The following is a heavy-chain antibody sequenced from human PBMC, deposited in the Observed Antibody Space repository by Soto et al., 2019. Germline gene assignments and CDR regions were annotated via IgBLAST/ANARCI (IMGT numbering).Heavy chain of an antibody. J-gene: IGHJ4*02. CDR2: IYYSGST. V-gene: IGHV4-39*01. CDR1: GGSISSSSYY. D-gene: IGHD4-17*01. Sequence: PSETLSLTCSVPGGSISSSSYYWGWIRQPPGKGLEWIGSIYYSGSTYYNPSLKSRVTISVDTSKNQFSLKLSSVTAADTAVYYCARQADRAPTVVRFWGQGTLVTVSS. CDR3: ARQADRAPTVVRF.